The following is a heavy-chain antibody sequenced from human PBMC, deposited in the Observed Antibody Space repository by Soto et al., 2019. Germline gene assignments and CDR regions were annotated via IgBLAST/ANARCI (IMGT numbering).Heavy chain of an antibody. CDR2: INSDGSST. Sequence: PGGSLRLSCAASGFTFSSHWMHWVRQAPGKGLVWVSRINSDGSSTSYADSVKGRFTISRDNAKNTLYLQMNSLRAEDTAVYYCAPEGSSSWWNWFDPWGQGTLVTVSS. J-gene: IGHJ5*02. CDR1: GFTFSSHW. V-gene: IGHV3-74*01. D-gene: IGHD6-13*01. CDR3: APEGSSSWWNWFDP.